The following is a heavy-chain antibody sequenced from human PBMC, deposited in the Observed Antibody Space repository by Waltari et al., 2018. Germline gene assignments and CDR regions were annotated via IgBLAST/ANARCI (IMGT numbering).Heavy chain of an antibody. J-gene: IGHJ4*02. CDR3: ARDTKQWLVRGYDY. D-gene: IGHD6-19*01. V-gene: IGHV3-7*01. CDR2: IKQDGSEK. CDR1: GFTFISYW. Sequence: EVQLVESGGGLVQPGGSLRLSCEASGFTFISYWMSWVRQTPGKGRGWVANIKQDGSEKVSVDSVEGLFTISGDNAKDSLYLKMNSMRAEDTSVYYCARDTKQWLVRGYDYWGQGTLFTVSS.